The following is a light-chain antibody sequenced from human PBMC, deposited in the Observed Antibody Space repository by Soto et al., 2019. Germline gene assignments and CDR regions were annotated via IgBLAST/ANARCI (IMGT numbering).Light chain of an antibody. CDR3: QQSYRSPPT. Sequence: DIQMTQSPSSLSASVGDRVTITCRASQSITSKLNWYQQKPGKVPNLLIYAASSLQSGVPSGFSGSGSGTDFTLTISSLQPEDFATYYCQQSYRSPPTFGQGTKVDIK. J-gene: IGKJ1*01. CDR2: AAS. V-gene: IGKV1-39*01. CDR1: QSITSK.